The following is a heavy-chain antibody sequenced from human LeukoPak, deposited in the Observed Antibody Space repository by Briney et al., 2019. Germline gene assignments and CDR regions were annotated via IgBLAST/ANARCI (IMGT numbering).Heavy chain of an antibody. CDR3: ARWIDGFDV. D-gene: IGHD2-2*03. CDR2: ITSGGGSI. Sequence: GGSLRLSCTASGFTFSDYSLSWIRQSPGKGLEWISYITSGGGSIFYADFVGGRFTISRDNAENSLYLQLNSLRDEDTAVYYCARWIDGFDVWGQGTMVTVSS. V-gene: IGHV3-11*01. J-gene: IGHJ3*01. CDR1: GFTFSDYS.